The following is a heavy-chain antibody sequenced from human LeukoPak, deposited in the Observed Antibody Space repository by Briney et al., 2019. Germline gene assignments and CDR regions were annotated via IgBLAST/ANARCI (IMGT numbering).Heavy chain of an antibody. CDR1: GGSFSGYY. V-gene: IGHV4-34*01. D-gene: IGHD3-10*01. CDR3: ARGNRITMVRGVLPDAFDI. CDR2: INHSGST. Sequence: SETLSLTCAVSGGSFSGYYWSWIRQPPGKGLGWIGEINHSGSTNYNPSLKSRVTISVDTSKNQFSLKLSSVTAADTAVYYCARGNRITMVRGVLPDAFDIWGQGTMVTVSS. J-gene: IGHJ3*02.